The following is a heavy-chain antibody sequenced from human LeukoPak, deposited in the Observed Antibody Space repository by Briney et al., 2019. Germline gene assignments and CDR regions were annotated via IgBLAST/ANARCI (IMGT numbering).Heavy chain of an antibody. CDR1: VGSFSGYY. CDR3: ARCVWTGPITMVRGVHHPFDP. Sequence: SETLSLTCAVYVGSFSGYYWGWTRHPPGKGLGWIGEINHIGSTNYNPSLKSRVTISVDTSKNQFSLQLSSVTAADTAVYYCARCVWTGPITMVRGVHHPFDPWGEGTLVTVSS. D-gene: IGHD3-10*01. J-gene: IGHJ5*02. V-gene: IGHV4-34*01. CDR2: INHIGST.